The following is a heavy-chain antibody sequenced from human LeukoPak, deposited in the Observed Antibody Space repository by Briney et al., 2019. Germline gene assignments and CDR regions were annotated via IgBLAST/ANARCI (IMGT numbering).Heavy chain of an antibody. D-gene: IGHD3-10*01. CDR2: INHSGST. CDR3: ARGVDYYGSGSYSYYYYYMDV. Sequence: SETLSLTCAVYGGPFSGYYWSWIRQPPGKGLEGMGEINHSGSTHYNPSLKSRVTISVDTSKTQFSLTLSSVTAADTAVYYCARGVDYYGSGSYSYYYYYMDVWGKGTTVTVSS. CDR1: GGPFSGYY. J-gene: IGHJ6*03. V-gene: IGHV4-34*01.